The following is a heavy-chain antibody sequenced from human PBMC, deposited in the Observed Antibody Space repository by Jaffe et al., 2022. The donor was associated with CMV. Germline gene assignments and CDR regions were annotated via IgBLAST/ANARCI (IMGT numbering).Heavy chain of an antibody. Sequence: EVELVESGGGLVQPGGSLRLSCEASGFSFSSYWMTWVRQAPGKGLEWVANIKQDGTEKDYVDSVKGRFTISRDNAKNSVYLQMNSLRAEDTAVYYCARRRRFDFWSGYYLDQWGRGTLVTVSS. J-gene: IGHJ4*02. V-gene: IGHV3-7*03. CDR1: GFSFSSYW. CDR2: IKQDGTEK. CDR3: ARRRRFDFWSGYYLDQ. D-gene: IGHD3-3*01.